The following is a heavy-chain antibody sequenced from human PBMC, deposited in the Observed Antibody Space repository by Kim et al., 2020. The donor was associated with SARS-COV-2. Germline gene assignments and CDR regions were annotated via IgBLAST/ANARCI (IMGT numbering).Heavy chain of an antibody. D-gene: IGHD2-2*01. V-gene: IGHV3-48*03. J-gene: IGHJ6*02. CDR3: ARDYALVALVTVVHYGMDV. CDR1: GFTFSSYE. CDR2: ISSSGSTI. Sequence: GGSLRLSCAASGFTFSSYEMNWVRQAPGKGLEWVSYISSSGSTIYYADSVKGRFTISRDNAKNSLYLQMNSLRAEDTAVYYCARDYALVALVTVVHYGMDVWGQGTTVPVSS.